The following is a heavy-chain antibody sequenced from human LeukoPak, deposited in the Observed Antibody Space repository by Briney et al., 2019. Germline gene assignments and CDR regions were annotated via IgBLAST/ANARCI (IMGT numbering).Heavy chain of an antibody. D-gene: IGHD6-13*01. V-gene: IGHV3-21*01. CDR1: GGSINSIHYY. CDR3: ARNPYSSSWYYFDY. Sequence: PSETLSLTCTVSGGSINSIHYYWGWIRQPPGKGLEWVSSISGSSSYIYYADSVKGRFTISRDNAKNSLYLQMNSLRAEDTAVYYCARNPYSSSWYYFDYWGQGTLVTVSS. CDR2: ISGSSSYI. J-gene: IGHJ4*02.